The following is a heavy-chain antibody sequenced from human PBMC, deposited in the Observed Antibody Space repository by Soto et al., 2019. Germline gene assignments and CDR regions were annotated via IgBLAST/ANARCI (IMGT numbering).Heavy chain of an antibody. V-gene: IGHV1-69*01. D-gene: IGHD4-17*01. Sequence: VQLMQSGAEVKQPGSSVKVSCKASGGTFSSHSINWVRQAPGQGLEWMGGIITLFGTANYAQNFQGRVTITADQSTSTAYMELNILRSYDTAVYYCAREVGYGDFSAALLDWGQGTLVTVSS. CDR1: GGTFSSHS. CDR2: IITLFGTA. CDR3: AREVGYGDFSAALLD. J-gene: IGHJ4*02.